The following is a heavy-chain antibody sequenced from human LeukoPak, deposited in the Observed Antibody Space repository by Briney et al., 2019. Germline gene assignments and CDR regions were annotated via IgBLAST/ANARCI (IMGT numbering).Heavy chain of an antibody. V-gene: IGHV4-4*02. CDR1: GGSISSSNW. D-gene: IGHD3-3*01. J-gene: IGHJ4*02. Sequence: PSETLSLTCAVSGGSISSSNWWSWVRQPPGKGLEWIGEIYHSGSTNYNPSLKSRVTISVDKSKNQFSLKLSSVTAADTAVYYCASIPYYDFWSGYFDYWGQGTLVTVSS. CDR3: ASIPYYDFWSGYFDY. CDR2: IYHSGST.